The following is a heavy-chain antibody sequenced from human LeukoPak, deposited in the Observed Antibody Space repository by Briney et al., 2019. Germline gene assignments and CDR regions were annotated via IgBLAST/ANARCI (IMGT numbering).Heavy chain of an antibody. CDR3: AREGLHYFDY. Sequence: GGSLRLSCAASGFTFSSYWMSWVRQAPGKGLEWVSSISSSSSYIYYADSVKGRFTISRDNAKNSLYLQMNSLRAEDTAVYYCAREGLHYFDYWGQGTLVTVSS. V-gene: IGHV3-21*01. J-gene: IGHJ4*02. CDR2: ISSSSSYI. CDR1: GFTFSSYW.